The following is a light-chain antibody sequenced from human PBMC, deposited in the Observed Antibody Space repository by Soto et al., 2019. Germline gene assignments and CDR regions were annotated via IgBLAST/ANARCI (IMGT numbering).Light chain of an antibody. V-gene: IGKV2-40*01. Sequence: DFVMTQSPVSLSVTPGEPASISCRSSQSILDSDDGITYLDWFLQKPGQSPQLLIYTVSYRASGVPDRFSGSGSGTDFTLKISRVEAEDVGVYYCMQRIRFPLTFGGGTKVEIK. CDR3: MQRIRFPLT. CDR1: QSILDSDDGITY. J-gene: IGKJ4*01. CDR2: TVS.